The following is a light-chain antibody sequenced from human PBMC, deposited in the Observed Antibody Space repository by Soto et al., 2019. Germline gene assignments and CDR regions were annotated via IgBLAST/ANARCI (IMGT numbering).Light chain of an antibody. CDR3: QQYNSDSWT. J-gene: IGKJ1*01. CDR2: DAS. CDR1: QSISTW. V-gene: IGKV1-5*01. Sequence: DIQMTQSPSTLSASVGDRVTITCRASQSISTWLAWYQQKPGKAPKLLIYDASSLQSGVPPRFSGSGSATEFTLTIRSLQPDDFETYYCQQYNSDSWTFGQGTKVDIK.